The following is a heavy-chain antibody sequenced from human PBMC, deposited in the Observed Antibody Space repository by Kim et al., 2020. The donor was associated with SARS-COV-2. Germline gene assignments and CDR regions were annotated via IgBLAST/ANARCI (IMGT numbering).Heavy chain of an antibody. Sequence: SVKVSCKASGFTFTSSTVQWVRQARGQRLEWIGWIVVSSGNTKYSQKFQERVTITRDMSTSTAYMELSSLRSEDTAVYYCAGNLGHGDYDYWGQGTLVTVSS. D-gene: IGHD4-17*01. CDR3: AGNLGHGDYDY. V-gene: IGHV1-58*01. CDR1: GFTFTSST. CDR2: IVVSSGNT. J-gene: IGHJ4*02.